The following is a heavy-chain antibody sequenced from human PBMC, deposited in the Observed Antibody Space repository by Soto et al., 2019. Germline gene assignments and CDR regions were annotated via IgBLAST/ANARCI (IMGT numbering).Heavy chain of an antibody. CDR2: ISGSGAST. CDR1: RFTFSSHA. Sequence: GGSLRLSCAASRFTFSSHAMSWVRQAPGKGPEWVSAISGSGASTYYADSVKGRFTISRDNSKNTLYLQMNSLRAEDTAIYSCARGPTIFGVNIIFEYYYGLDIWGQGTTVTVSS. V-gene: IGHV3-23*01. D-gene: IGHD3-3*01. J-gene: IGHJ6*02. CDR3: ARGPTIFGVNIIFEYYYGLDI.